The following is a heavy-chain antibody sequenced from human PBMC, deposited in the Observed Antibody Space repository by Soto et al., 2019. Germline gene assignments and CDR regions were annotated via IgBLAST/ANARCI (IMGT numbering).Heavy chain of an antibody. CDR2: IYTSGST. CDR1: VCSISIYY. V-gene: IGHV4-4*07. CDR3: ARESGSYRSLDY. Sequence: SETLALTCTVSVCSISIYYLTWIRQPAGKGLEWIGRIYTSGSTNYNSSLKSRVTMLVDTSKNQFSLKLSSVTAADTAVYYCARESGSYRSLDYWGQGTLVTSPQ. J-gene: IGHJ4*02. D-gene: IGHD3-16*02.